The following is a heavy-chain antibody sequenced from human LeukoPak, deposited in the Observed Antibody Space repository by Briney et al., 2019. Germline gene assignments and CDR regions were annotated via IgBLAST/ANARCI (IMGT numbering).Heavy chain of an antibody. Sequence: SETLSLTCTVSGDSLSSTYYYWAWLRETSGKGLQWIGSIHSSGSTDYNPSLQTPVTIPVDTSKNQFSLKLTSVTAADAAVYYCARHGRAYCGGDCYGGVDYWGRGALVTVSS. CDR1: GDSLSSTYYY. J-gene: IGHJ4*02. CDR2: IHSSGST. CDR3: ARHGRAYCGGDCYGGVDY. V-gene: IGHV4-39*01. D-gene: IGHD2-21*01.